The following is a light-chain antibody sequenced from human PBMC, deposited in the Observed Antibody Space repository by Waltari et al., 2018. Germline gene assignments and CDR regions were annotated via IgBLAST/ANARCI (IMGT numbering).Light chain of an antibody. Sequence: EIVLTQSPVTLSLSPGQRATLRGRASQSVDNFLGWYHQKAGQAPRLLINDATKRAPGSPARFSGGGSGTDFALIISSVQAEDVAVYYCQQFYSLPLTFGGGTKVEIK. V-gene: IGKV3-11*01. CDR1: QSVDNF. CDR2: DAT. J-gene: IGKJ4*01. CDR3: QQFYSLPLT.